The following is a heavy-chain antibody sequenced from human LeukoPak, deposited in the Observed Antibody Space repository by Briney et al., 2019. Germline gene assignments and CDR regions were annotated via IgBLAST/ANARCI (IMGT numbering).Heavy chain of an antibody. CDR1: GDSISSSTYY. CDR2: IYYTGST. D-gene: IGHD5-12*01. Sequence: SETLSLTCVVSGDSISSSTYYWGWIRQPPGKGLEWIGSIYYTGSTYYNPSLKSRVTISVDTSKNQLSLTLTSVTAADTAVYYCAKHKNSGVATSYYFDYWGQGILVTVSS. CDR3: AKHKNSGVATSYYFDY. V-gene: IGHV4-39*01. J-gene: IGHJ4*02.